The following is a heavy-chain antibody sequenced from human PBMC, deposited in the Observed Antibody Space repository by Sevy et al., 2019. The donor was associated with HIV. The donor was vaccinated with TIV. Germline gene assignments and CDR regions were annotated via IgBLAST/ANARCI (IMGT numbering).Heavy chain of an antibody. CDR2: IKSKTDRGTT. Sequence: GGSLRLSCAASGFTLSNAWMSWVRQAPGKGLEWVGRIKSKTDRGTTDYAAPVKGRFTISRDDSKNTLYLQMNSLKTEDTAVYYCAPSIAARPVDYWGQGTLVTVSS. J-gene: IGHJ4*02. CDR3: APSIAARPVDY. CDR1: GFTLSNAW. D-gene: IGHD6-6*01. V-gene: IGHV3-15*01.